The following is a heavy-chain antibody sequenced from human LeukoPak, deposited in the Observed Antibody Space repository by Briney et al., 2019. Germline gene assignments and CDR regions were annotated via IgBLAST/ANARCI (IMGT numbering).Heavy chain of an antibody. D-gene: IGHD2-15*01. J-gene: IGHJ4*02. Sequence: PGGSLRLSCAASGFTFSDYYMSWIRQAPGKGLEWVSYISSSGSTIYYADSVKGRFTISRDNAKNSLYLQMDSLRAEDTAVYYCARETSGYCDGGTCYSFHYFDHWGQGVLVTVSS. V-gene: IGHV3-11*01. CDR2: ISSSGSTI. CDR3: ARETSGYCDGGTCYSFHYFDH. CDR1: GFTFSDYY.